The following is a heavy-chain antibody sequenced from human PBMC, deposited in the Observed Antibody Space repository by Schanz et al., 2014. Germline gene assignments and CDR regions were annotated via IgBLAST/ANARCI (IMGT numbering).Heavy chain of an antibody. CDR2: ISFDGSHE. CDR3: AKDGEIWSGYPEYFDS. Sequence: QLQLVESGGGVVQPGRSLRLSCAASGFTFSSYTMHWVRQAPGKGLEWVAVISFDGSHESYADSVKGRFSISRDNAKNSLYLQMNSLRDEDTAVYYCAKDGEIWSGYPEYFDSWGQGTLVTVSS. CDR1: GFTFSSYT. D-gene: IGHD3-3*01. V-gene: IGHV3-30*04. J-gene: IGHJ4*02.